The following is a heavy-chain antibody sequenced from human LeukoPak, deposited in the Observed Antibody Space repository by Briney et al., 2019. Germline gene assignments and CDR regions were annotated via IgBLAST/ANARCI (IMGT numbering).Heavy chain of an antibody. J-gene: IGHJ4*02. CDR2: INSGGST. CDR1: GFTVSSKY. V-gene: IGHV3-53*01. D-gene: IGHD3-10*01. Sequence: GGSLRLSCAASGFTVSSKYMGWVRQAPGKGLEWVSVINSGGSTYYADSGEGRFTISRENSKITVYLQKNRRRADDTAVYYSASVSMVRGPLFDFWGQGTLVTVSS. CDR3: ASVSMVRGPLFDF.